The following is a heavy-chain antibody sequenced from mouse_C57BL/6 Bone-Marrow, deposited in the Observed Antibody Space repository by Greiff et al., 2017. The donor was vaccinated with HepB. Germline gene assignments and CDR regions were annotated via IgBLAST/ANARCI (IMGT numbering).Heavy chain of an antibody. J-gene: IGHJ4*01. CDR2: IHPNSGST. CDR1: GYTFTSHW. CDR3: ARWTTVVAYYAMDY. Sequence: QVHVKQPGAELVKPGASVKLSCKASGYTFTSHWMHWVKQRPGQGLEWIGMIHPNSGSTNYNEKFKSKATLTVDKSSSTAYMQLSSLTSEDSAVYYCARWTTVVAYYAMDYWGQGTSVTVSS. V-gene: IGHV1-64*01. D-gene: IGHD1-1*01.